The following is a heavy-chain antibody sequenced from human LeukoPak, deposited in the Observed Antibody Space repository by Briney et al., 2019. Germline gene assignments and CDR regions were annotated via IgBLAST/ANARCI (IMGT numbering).Heavy chain of an antibody. V-gene: IGHV4-34*01. J-gene: IGHJ4*02. CDR2: INHSGST. CDR3: ARRGYSSGWYVWLDY. D-gene: IGHD6-19*01. Sequence: XXRQPXXXXXXXXREINHSGSTNYNPSLKSRVTISVDTSKNQFSLKLSSVTAADTAVYYCARRGYSSGWYVWLDYWGQGTLVTVSS.